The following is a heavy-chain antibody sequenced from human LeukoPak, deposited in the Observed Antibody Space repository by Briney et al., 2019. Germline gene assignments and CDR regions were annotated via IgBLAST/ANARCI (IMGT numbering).Heavy chain of an antibody. J-gene: IGHJ4*02. Sequence: SETLSLTCAVYGGSFSGYYWSWIRQPPGKGLEWIGEINHSGSTNYNPSLKSRVTISVDTSKNQFSLKLSSVTAADTAVYYCAGDGGSGSYYSPFDYWGQGTLVTVSS. CDR2: INHSGST. D-gene: IGHD3-10*01. CDR1: GGSFSGYY. CDR3: AGDGGSGSYYSPFDY. V-gene: IGHV4-34*01.